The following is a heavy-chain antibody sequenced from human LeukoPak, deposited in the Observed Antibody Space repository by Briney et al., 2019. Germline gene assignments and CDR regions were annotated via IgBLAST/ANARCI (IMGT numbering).Heavy chain of an antibody. CDR2: ISAYNGNT. V-gene: IGHV1-18*01. CDR1: GYTFTGYG. Sequence: ASVKVSCKASGYTFTGYGISWVRQAPGQGLEWMGWISAYNGNTNYAQKLQGRVTMTTDTSTSTAYMELRSLRSDDTAVYYCARPYYDSSAPPYDYWGQGTLVTVSS. D-gene: IGHD3-22*01. J-gene: IGHJ4*02. CDR3: ARPYYDSSAPPYDY.